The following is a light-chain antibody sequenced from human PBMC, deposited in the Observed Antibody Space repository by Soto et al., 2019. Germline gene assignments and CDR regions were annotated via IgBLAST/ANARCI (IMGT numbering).Light chain of an antibody. CDR3: SSYTSISTYV. V-gene: IGLV2-14*03. CDR1: SSDVGGYDF. J-gene: IGLJ1*01. CDR2: DVS. Sequence: QSVLTQPASVSGSPGQSITISCTGTSSDVGGYDFVSWYQHHPGKAPRLMIYDVSHRPSGVSDRFSASKSGNTASLTISGLLAEVEADYYCSSYTSISTYVFGTGTKLTVL.